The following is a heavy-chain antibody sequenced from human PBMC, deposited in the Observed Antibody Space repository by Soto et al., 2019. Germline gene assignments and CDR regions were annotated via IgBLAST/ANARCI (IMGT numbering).Heavy chain of an antibody. J-gene: IGHJ6*02. CDR2: IIPIFGTA. CDR3: ARDWEVRSYYHDSSGRYYYGMDV. CDR1: GGTFSSYA. V-gene: IGHV1-69*13. D-gene: IGHD3-22*01. Sequence: SVKVSCKASGGTFSSYAISWVRQAPGQGLEWMGGIIPIFGTANYAQKFQGRVTITADESTSTAYMELSSLRSEDTAVYYCARDWEVRSYYHDSSGRYYYGMDVWGQGTTVTVSS.